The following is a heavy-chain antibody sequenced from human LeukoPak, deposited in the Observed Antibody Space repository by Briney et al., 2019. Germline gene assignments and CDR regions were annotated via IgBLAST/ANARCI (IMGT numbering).Heavy chain of an antibody. Sequence: ASVTVSCKASGGTFTSYAISWVRQAPGQGLEWMGGIIPIFGTANYAQKFQGRVTITADKSTSTAYMELSSLRSEDTAVYYCARDRSEWLVPYFDYWGQGTLVTVSS. CDR2: IIPIFGTA. CDR1: GGTFTSYA. D-gene: IGHD6-19*01. CDR3: ARDRSEWLVPYFDY. J-gene: IGHJ4*02. V-gene: IGHV1-69*06.